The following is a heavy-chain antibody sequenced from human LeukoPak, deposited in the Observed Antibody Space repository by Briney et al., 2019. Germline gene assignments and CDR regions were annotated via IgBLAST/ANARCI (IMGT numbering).Heavy chain of an antibody. D-gene: IGHD2-15*01. J-gene: IGHJ3*01. V-gene: IGHV3-23*01. CDR1: GFTFSSYS. CDR3: ARGISAVVPRAFDL. CDR2: ISGSGGST. Sequence: GGSLRLSCAASGFTFSSYSMNWVRQAPGKGLEWVSAISGSGGSTYYADSVKGRFTISRDNAKNTLYLQMNSLRSEDTAVYYCARGISAVVPRAFDLWGRGTMVTVSS.